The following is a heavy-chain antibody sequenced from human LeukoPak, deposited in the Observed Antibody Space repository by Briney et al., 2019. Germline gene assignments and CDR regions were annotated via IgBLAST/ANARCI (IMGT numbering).Heavy chain of an antibody. V-gene: IGHV3-21*01. J-gene: IGHJ3*02. CDR2: ISSSSSYI. Sequence: GGSLRLSCAASGFTFSSYSMNWVRQAPGKGLEWVSSISSSSSYIYYADSVKGRFTISRDNAKNSLYLQMNSLRAEDTAEYYCARDLSSGAFDIWGQGTMVTVSS. CDR1: GFTFSSYS. CDR3: ARDLSSGAFDI. D-gene: IGHD6-19*01.